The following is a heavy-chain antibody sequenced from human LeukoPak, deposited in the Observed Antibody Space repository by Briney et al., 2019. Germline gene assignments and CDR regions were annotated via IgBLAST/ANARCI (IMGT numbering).Heavy chain of an antibody. CDR3: ARALAVAGTGVY. CDR1: GFTFSSYV. D-gene: IGHD6-19*01. CDR2: ISSDESIK. V-gene: IGHV3-30*03. Sequence: GRSLRLSCAASGFTFSSYVMHWVRQAPGKGLEWVALISSDESIKYYADSVKGRFTISRDNSKSTLYLQMNSLRTEDTAVYYCARALAVAGTGVYWGQGTLVTVSS. J-gene: IGHJ4*02.